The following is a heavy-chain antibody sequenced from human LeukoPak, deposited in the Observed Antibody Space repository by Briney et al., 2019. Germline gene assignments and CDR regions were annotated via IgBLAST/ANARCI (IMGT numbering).Heavy chain of an antibody. J-gene: IGHJ4*02. CDR2: IYTSGST. D-gene: IGHD5-18*01. Sequence: SETLSLTCTVSGGSISSGSYYWSWIRQPAGKGLEWIGRIYTSGSTNYNPSLKSRVTISVDTSRNQFSLKLSSVTAADTAVYYCARARYSYGYQFDYWGQGTLVTVSS. CDR1: GGSISSGSYY. V-gene: IGHV4-61*02. CDR3: ARARYSYGYQFDY.